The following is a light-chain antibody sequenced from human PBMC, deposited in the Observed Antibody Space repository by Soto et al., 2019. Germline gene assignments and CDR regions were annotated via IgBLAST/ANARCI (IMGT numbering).Light chain of an antibody. CDR3: QQYNSYSWT. J-gene: IGKJ1*01. V-gene: IGKV1-5*03. CDR2: KAS. CDR1: QSISSW. Sequence: DIQMPQSPSTLSASVGDRVTITCRASQSISSWLAWYQQKPGKAPKLLIYKASSLESGVPSRFSGSGSGTEFTLTISCLQPDDFATYYCQQYNSYSWTFGQGTKV.